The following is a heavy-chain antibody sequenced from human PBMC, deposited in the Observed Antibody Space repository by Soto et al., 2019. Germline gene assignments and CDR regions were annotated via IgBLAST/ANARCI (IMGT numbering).Heavy chain of an antibody. J-gene: IGHJ4*02. Sequence: QVQLQPWGAGLLKPSETLSLTCAVYGGSFSGYYWSWIRQPPGKGLEWIGEINHSGSTNYSPSLTRRVTISVDPSKNQCSLKLLSVPAADKAVYYCARGAYIWGSHSHYFDYWGQGTLVTVSS. V-gene: IGHV4-34*01. CDR2: INHSGST. CDR3: ARGAYIWGSHSHYFDY. CDR1: GGSFSGYY. D-gene: IGHD3-16*01.